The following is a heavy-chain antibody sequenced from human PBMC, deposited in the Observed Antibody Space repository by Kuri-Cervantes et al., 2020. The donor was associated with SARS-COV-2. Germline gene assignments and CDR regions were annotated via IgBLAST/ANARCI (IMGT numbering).Heavy chain of an antibody. Sequence: ASVKVSCKASGYTFTSYDINWVRQAPGQGLEWMGWINPNSGGTNYAQKFQGWVTMTRDTSISTAYMELSRLRSDDTAVYYCARGGGGELQNWFDPWGQGTLVTVSS. CDR2: INPNSGGT. CDR1: GYTFTSYD. CDR3: ARGGGGELQNWFDP. V-gene: IGHV1-2*04. D-gene: IGHD1-26*01. J-gene: IGHJ5*02.